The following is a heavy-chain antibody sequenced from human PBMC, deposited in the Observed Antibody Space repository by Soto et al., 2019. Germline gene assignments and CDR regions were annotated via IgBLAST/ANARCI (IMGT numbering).Heavy chain of an antibody. CDR1: GYTFTSYA. J-gene: IGHJ3*01. CDR2: INAGNGST. CDR3: ARGLKIRHDAFDL. D-gene: IGHD3-22*01. V-gene: IGHV1-3*01. Sequence: ASVKVSCKASGYTFTSYAMHWVRQAPGQRLEWMGWINAGNGSTYYADYVKGRFTISRDNSKNTLYLQMDSLRAEDTAVYFCARGLKIRHDAFDLWGPGTMVTVSS.